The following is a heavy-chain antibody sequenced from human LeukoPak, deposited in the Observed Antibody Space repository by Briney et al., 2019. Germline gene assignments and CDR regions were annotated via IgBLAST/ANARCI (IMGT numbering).Heavy chain of an antibody. Sequence: PGRSLRLSCAESGVFFSGDGVRCGREAPGGGLGSGSVIWYDGSNKYYADSVKGRFTISRDNSKNTLYLQMKSLRAEDTAVYYCARDPGFGGSYYFDYWGQGTLVTVSS. J-gene: IGHJ4*02. D-gene: IGHD1-26*01. CDR1: GVFFSGDG. CDR3: ARDPGFGGSYYFDY. V-gene: IGHV3-33*01. CDR2: IWYDGSNK.